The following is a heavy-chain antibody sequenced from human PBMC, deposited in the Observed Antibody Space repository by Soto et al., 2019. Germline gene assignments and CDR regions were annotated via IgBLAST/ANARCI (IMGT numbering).Heavy chain of an antibody. J-gene: IGHJ5*02. CDR2: IYYSGST. V-gene: IGHV4-31*03. CDR1: GGSISSGGYY. CDR3: ARVIGSGTDMVRGVISWFDP. D-gene: IGHD3-10*01. Sequence: QVQLQESGPGLVKPSQTLSLTCTVSGGSISSGGYYWSWIRQHPGKGLEWIGYIYYSGSTYYNPSLKSRVTISVDTSKNQFSLKLSSVTAADTAVNYCARVIGSGTDMVRGVISWFDPWGQGTLVTVSS.